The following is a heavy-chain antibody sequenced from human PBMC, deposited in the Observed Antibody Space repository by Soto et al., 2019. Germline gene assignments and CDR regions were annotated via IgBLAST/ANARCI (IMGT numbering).Heavy chain of an antibody. Sequence: QVQLVQSGAEVKKPGSSVKVSCKASGGTFSSYTISWVRQAPGQGLEWMGRIIPILGIANYAQKFQGRVTMTADKPTSXXYXEXXSLRSEDTAVYYCARGRRSIAVIVGATGYYYGMDVWGQGTTVTVSS. D-gene: IGHD1-26*01. J-gene: IGHJ6*02. CDR2: IIPILGIA. CDR1: GGTFSSYT. V-gene: IGHV1-69*02. CDR3: ARGRRSIAVIVGATGYYYGMDV.